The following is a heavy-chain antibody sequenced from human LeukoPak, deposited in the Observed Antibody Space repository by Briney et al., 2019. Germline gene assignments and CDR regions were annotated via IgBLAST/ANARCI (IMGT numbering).Heavy chain of an antibody. CDR2: IRSSGSTI. V-gene: IGHV3-48*03. Sequence: GGSLRLSCAASGFTFSSYEMIWVRQAPGKGLEWVSNIRSSGSTIYYADSVKGRFTISRDNAKNSLYLQMNSLRAEDTAVYYCARARLSFTRGIGAHYFDSWGQGTLVTVSS. J-gene: IGHJ4*02. CDR1: GFTFSSYE. D-gene: IGHD2-15*01. CDR3: ARARLSFTRGIGAHYFDS.